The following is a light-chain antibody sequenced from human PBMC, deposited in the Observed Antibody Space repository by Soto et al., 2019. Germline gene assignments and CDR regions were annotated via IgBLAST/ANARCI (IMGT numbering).Light chain of an antibody. Sequence: QSVLTHPPSLSGAPGQRVTSSCTGSSSSIGAGFDVHWFQHFPGTAPKLLIYGTTNRPSGVPDRFSGSKSGASASLAITGLQAEDEADYYCQSYDTSLGGYYVFGTGTKVTVL. CDR3: QSYDTSLGGYYV. V-gene: IGLV1-40*01. CDR1: SSSIGAGFD. CDR2: GTT. J-gene: IGLJ1*01.